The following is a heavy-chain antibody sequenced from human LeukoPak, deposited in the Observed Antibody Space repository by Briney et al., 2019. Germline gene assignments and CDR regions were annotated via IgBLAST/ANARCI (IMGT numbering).Heavy chain of an antibody. Sequence: SETLSLTCTVSGGSISSSSYYWGWIRQPPGKGLEWIGSIYYSGSTNYNPSLKSRVTISVDTSKNQFSLKLSSVTAADTAVYYCARGAARDDSSGYLGYWGQGTLVTVSS. CDR1: GGSISSSSYY. CDR3: ARGAARDDSSGYLGY. D-gene: IGHD3-22*01. CDR2: IYYSGST. V-gene: IGHV4-39*07. J-gene: IGHJ4*02.